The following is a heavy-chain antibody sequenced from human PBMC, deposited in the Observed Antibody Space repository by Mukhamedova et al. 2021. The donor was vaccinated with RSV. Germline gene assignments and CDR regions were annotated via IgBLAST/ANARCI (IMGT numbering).Heavy chain of an antibody. CDR2: IYHIGST. J-gene: IGHJ5*02. CDR3: ARTASTIFGVVRQYNWFAP. D-gene: IGHD3-3*01. Sequence: GSIYHIGSTHYNPSLKSRVTISVDTSKNQFSLKLPSVPAADPAVYYCARTASTIFGVVRQYNWFAPWGQGTLVT. V-gene: IGHV4-38-2*01.